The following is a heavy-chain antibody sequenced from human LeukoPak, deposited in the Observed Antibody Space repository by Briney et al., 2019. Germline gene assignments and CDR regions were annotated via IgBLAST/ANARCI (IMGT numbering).Heavy chain of an antibody. Sequence: PGGSLRLSCAAAGFTFSDYYMSWIRQAPGKGLEWVSYISSSGSKTYYADPVKGRFTISRDNVKNSLYLQITSLRAEDTAVYYCARDGLGGYNYFDFWGQGTLVTVSS. CDR2: ISSSGSKT. V-gene: IGHV3-11*01. J-gene: IGHJ4*02. CDR1: GFTFSDYY. D-gene: IGHD5-24*01. CDR3: ARDGLGGYNYFDF.